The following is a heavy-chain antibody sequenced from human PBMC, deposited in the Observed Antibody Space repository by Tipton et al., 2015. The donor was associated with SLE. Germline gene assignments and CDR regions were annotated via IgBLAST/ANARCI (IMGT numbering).Heavy chain of an antibody. V-gene: IGHV4-59*01. D-gene: IGHD6-19*01. CDR2: IYYSGST. J-gene: IGHJ3*02. CDR3: AREEGQWDAFDI. Sequence: LRLSCAVYGGSFSGYYWSWIRQPPGKGLEWIGYIYYSGSTNYNPSLKSRVTISVDTSKNQFSLKLSSVTAADTAVYYCAREEGQWDAFDIWGQGTMVTVSS. CDR1: GGSFSGYY.